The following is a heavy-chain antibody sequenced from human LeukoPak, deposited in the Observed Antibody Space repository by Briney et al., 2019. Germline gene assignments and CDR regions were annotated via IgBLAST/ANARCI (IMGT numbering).Heavy chain of an antibody. D-gene: IGHD4-23*01. CDR1: GLMFSSSG. CDR3: ARDGGTSHFDY. J-gene: IGHJ4*02. Sequence: GGSLRLSCAASGLMFSSSGMHWVRQAPGKGLEWVAVIWYDGSNKYSADSVKGRFTISRDNSKNTLYLQMNSLRAEDTAVYYCARDGGTSHFDYWGQGTLVSVSS. CDR2: IWYDGSNK. V-gene: IGHV3-33*01.